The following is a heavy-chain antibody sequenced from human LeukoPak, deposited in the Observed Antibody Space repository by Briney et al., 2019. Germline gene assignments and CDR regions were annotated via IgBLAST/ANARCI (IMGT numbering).Heavy chain of an antibody. D-gene: IGHD3-10*01. CDR3: ARVRFGADAFDI. CDR1: GFTVSSNY. Sequence: PGGSLRLSCAASGFTVSSNYMSWVCQAPGKGLEWVSLIYSGGSTYYADSVKGRFTISRDNSKNTLYLQMNSLRAEDTAVYYCARVRFGADAFDIWGQGTMVTVSS. J-gene: IGHJ3*02. V-gene: IGHV3-53*01. CDR2: IYSGGST.